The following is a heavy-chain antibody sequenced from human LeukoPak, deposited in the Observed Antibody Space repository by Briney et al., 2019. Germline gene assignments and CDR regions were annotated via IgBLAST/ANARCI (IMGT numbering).Heavy chain of an antibody. D-gene: IGHD1-26*01. Sequence: SETLSLTCTVSGGSISSSNWWSWVRQPPGKGLEWIGEIYHSGSTNYNPSLKSRVTISVDKSKNQFSLKLSSVTAADTAVYYCARVGFVRWELLRGGDAFDIWGQGTMVTVSS. CDR3: ARVGFVRWELLRGGDAFDI. V-gene: IGHV4-4*02. J-gene: IGHJ3*02. CDR2: IYHSGST. CDR1: GGSISSSNW.